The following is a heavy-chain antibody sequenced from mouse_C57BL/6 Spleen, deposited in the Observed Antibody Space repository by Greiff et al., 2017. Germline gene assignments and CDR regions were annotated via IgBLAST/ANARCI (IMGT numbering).Heavy chain of an antibody. J-gene: IGHJ1*03. V-gene: IGHV1-59*01. CDR2: IDPSDSYT. D-gene: IGHD1-1*01. CDR3: ARRKNYDGSSYPWYFDV. Sequence: QVQLQQPGAELVRPGTSVKLSCKASGYTFTSYWMHWVKQRPGQGLEWIGVIDPSDSYTNYNQKFKGKATLTVDTSSSTAYMQLSSLTSEDSAVYYCARRKNYDGSSYPWYFDVWGTGTTVTVSS. CDR1: GYTFTSYW.